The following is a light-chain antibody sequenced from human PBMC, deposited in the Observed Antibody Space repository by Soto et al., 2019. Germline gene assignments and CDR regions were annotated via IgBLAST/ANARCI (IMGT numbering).Light chain of an antibody. CDR1: QSVSNN. CDR3: QQYNIWPPWT. J-gene: IGKJ1*01. Sequence: ILMTQSPATLSVSPGERATLSCRASQSVSNNLAWYQQKPGQAPRLLIYDASSRATGIPARFSGSGSGTEFTLTISGLQSEDFAVYYCQQYNIWPPWTFGQGTKVEVK. V-gene: IGKV3-15*01. CDR2: DAS.